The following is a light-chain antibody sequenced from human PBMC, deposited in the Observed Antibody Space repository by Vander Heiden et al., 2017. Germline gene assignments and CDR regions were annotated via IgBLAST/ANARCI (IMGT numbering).Light chain of an antibody. CDR2: GAS. V-gene: IGKV3-20*01. Sequence: EIVLTQSPGTLSLSPGESATLSCRASQSVSSSYLAWYQQKPGQAPRLLIYGASSRATGIPDRFSVSGSGTDFTLTISRLEPEDFAVYYCQQYGSSPPITFGQGTRLEIK. CDR3: QQYGSSPPIT. J-gene: IGKJ5*01. CDR1: QSVSSSY.